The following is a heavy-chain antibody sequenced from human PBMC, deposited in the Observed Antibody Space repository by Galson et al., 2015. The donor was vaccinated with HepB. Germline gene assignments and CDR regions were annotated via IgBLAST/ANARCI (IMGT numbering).Heavy chain of an antibody. V-gene: IGHV3-48*01. Sequence: SLRLSCAASGFTFSRYTMNWVRQAPGKGLESVSYISSNGNTVFGSDTVKGRFIISRDNAQNSLYLQMNSLRAEDTAVYYCAGDRLHGGAPTLDYWGQGALVTVSS. CDR3: AGDRLHGGAPTLDY. CDR1: GFTFSRYT. J-gene: IGHJ4*02. D-gene: IGHD2-21*01. CDR2: ISSNGNTV.